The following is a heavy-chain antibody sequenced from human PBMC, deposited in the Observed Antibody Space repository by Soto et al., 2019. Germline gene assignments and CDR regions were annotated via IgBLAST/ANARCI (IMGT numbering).Heavy chain of an antibody. CDR2: IYSGGST. Sequence: EVQVVEIGGSLIQLGGSLRLSCEVSGFTVSNEYVNWVRQAPGKGLEWVSVIYSGGSTYYADSVKGRFTISRDNSKNTVHFQMNSLTADDTAVYYCARGRWYGMDVWGQGTTVIVSS. CDR1: GFTVSNEY. D-gene: IGHD2-15*01. J-gene: IGHJ6*02. V-gene: IGHV3-53*02. CDR3: ARGRWYGMDV.